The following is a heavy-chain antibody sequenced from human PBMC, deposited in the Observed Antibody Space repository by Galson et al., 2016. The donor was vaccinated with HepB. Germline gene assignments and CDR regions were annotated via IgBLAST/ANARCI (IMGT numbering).Heavy chain of an antibody. D-gene: IGHD4-17*01. CDR1: GFTLGSYS. Sequence: SLRLSCAVSGFTLGSYSMNWVRQAPGKGLEWISYISRTETKYYADSVKGRFTISRDDAKNTVYLQMNSLRDDDTAVYHCTRDLPTTATTSGEHFVYWGQGTLVTVSS. J-gene: IGHJ4*02. CDR2: ISRTETK. V-gene: IGHV3-48*02. CDR3: TRDLPTTATTSGEHFVY.